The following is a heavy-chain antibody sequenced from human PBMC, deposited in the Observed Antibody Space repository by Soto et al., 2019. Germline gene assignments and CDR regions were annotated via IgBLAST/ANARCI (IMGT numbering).Heavy chain of an antibody. Sequence: SETLSLTGTGSGGSVSRYYWGWIGQTPGKGLEWIGYIYYSGSTNYNPSLKSRVTISVDTSKNQFSLKLSSVTAADTAVYYCEREEIVSGDLDIWGQGTMVTVS. CDR1: GGSVSRYY. D-gene: IGHD1-1*01. CDR2: IYYSGST. J-gene: IGHJ3*02. CDR3: EREEIVSGDLDI. V-gene: IGHV4-59*02.